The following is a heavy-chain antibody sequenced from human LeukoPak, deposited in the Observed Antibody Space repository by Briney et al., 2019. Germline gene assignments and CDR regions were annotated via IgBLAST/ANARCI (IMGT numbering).Heavy chain of an antibody. Sequence: PGGSLRLSCAASGFTFSSYGMHWVRQAPGKGLEWVAVISYDGSNKYYADSVKGRFTISRDNSKNTLYLQMNSLRAEDTAVYYCAREDYSNFLVTYWGQGTLVTVSS. D-gene: IGHD4-11*01. CDR2: ISYDGSNK. V-gene: IGHV3-30*03. CDR1: GFTFSSYG. CDR3: AREDYSNFLVTY. J-gene: IGHJ4*02.